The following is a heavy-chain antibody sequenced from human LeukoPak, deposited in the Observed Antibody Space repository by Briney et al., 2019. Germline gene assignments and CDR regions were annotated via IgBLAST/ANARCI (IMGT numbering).Heavy chain of an antibody. D-gene: IGHD6-19*01. CDR2: IYPGDSDT. Sequence: GESLKISCKGSGYSLTNYWIGWVGQMPGKDLEWMGIIYPGDSDTRYSPSFQGQVTISADKSIITAYLQWSSLKASDTAMYYCARQDVVAGYDYWGQGTLVTVSS. CDR1: GYSLTNYW. J-gene: IGHJ4*02. V-gene: IGHV5-51*01. CDR3: ARQDVVAGYDY.